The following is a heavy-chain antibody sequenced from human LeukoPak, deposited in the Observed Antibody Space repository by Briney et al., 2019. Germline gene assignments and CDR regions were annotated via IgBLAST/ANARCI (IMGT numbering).Heavy chain of an antibody. CDR3: ARGVGPTNYYYYYMDV. CDR1: GYTFTSYG. Sequence: ASVKVSCKASGYTFTSYGISWVRQAPGQGLEWMGIINPSGGSTSYAQKFQGRVTMTRDMSTSTVYMELSSLRSEDTAVYYCARGVGPTNYYYYYMDVWGKGTTVTVSS. V-gene: IGHV1-46*01. J-gene: IGHJ6*03. D-gene: IGHD1-14*01. CDR2: INPSGGST.